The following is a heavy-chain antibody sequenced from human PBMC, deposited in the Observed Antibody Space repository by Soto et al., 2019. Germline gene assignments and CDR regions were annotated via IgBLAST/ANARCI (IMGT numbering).Heavy chain of an antibody. CDR1: GFTFSNYA. J-gene: IGHJ4*02. V-gene: IGHV3-23*01. CDR2: ISVSGST. D-gene: IGHD6-13*01. CDR3: AKDHSSTWYVFDY. Sequence: GSLRLSCAASGFTFSNYAMSWVRQAPGKGLEWVSTISVSGSTYYADSVKGRFTISRDNSKNTLYLQMNSLRAEDTAVYYCAKDHSSTWYVFDYWGQGTLVTVSS.